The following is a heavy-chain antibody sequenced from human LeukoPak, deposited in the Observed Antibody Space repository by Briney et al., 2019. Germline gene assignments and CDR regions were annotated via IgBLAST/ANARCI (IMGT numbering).Heavy chain of an antibody. V-gene: IGHV1-69*06. D-gene: IGHD3-10*01. CDR1: GGSFSSYA. J-gene: IGHJ6*04. CDR3: ARGGSGSYFSRYYYYGMDV. CDR2: IFPIFGTA. Sequence: SLQVSCKASGGSFSSYAISWVRQAPGQGLEWMGGIFPIFGTANYAQKFQGRVTITADKSTSTAYMELSSLRSEDTAVYYCARGGSGSYFSRYYYYGMDVWGKGATVTVSS.